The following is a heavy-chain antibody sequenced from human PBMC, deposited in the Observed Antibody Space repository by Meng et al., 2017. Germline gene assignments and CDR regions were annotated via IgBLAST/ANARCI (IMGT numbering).Heavy chain of an antibody. V-gene: IGHV6-1*01. CDR1: GDSVSNDSAT. Sequence: GPLHTSGPGLGRPQQTLLLTFAVSGDSVSNDSATWNWVRQSPSRGLEWMGRTYYRSIWYTDYAVSLRGRIAVSPDISKNQIYLQLNSVTPEDTAVYFCAREAHLAGFPYWGQGTLVTVSS. CDR2: TYYRSIWYT. CDR3: AREAHLAGFPY. J-gene: IGHJ4*02. D-gene: IGHD2/OR15-2a*01.